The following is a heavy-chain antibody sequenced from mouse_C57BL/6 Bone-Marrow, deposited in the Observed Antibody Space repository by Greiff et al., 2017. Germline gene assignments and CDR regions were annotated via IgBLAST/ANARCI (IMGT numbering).Heavy chain of an antibody. J-gene: IGHJ4*01. CDR1: GFTFSSYA. V-gene: IGHV5-4*01. Sequence: EVHLVESGGGLVKPGGSLKLPCAASGFTFSSYAMSWVRQTPEKRLEWVATISDGGSYTYYPDNVKGRFTISRDNAKNNLYLQMSHLKSEDTAMYYCARDRADYYGSSYDYAMDYWGQGTSVTVSS. CDR2: ISDGGSYT. CDR3: ARDRADYYGSSYDYAMDY. D-gene: IGHD1-1*01.